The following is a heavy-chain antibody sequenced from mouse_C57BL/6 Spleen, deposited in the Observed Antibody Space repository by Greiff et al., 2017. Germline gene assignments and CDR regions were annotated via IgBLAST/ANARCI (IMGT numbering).Heavy chain of an antibody. D-gene: IGHD1-1*01. CDR2: ISSGGSYT. Sequence: EVQLVESGGDLVKPGGSLKLSCAASGFTFSSSGMSWVRQTPDKRLEWVATISSGGSYTYYPDSVKGRFTISRDNAKNTLYLQMSSLKSEDTAMYNCARLPNYGSSLYYAMDYWGQGTSVTVSS. V-gene: IGHV5-6*01. J-gene: IGHJ4*01. CDR1: GFTFSSSG. CDR3: ARLPNYGSSLYYAMDY.